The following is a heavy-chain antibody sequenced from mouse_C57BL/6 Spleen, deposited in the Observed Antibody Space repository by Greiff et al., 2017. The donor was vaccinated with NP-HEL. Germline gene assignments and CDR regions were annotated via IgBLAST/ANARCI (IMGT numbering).Heavy chain of an antibody. J-gene: IGHJ2*01. CDR2: IDPENGDT. CDR3: TPSLTAIVATGNC. CDR1: GFNIKDDY. Sequence: EVQLQQSGAELVRPGASVKLSCTASGFNIKDDYMHWVKQRPEQGLEWIGWIDPENGDTEYAPKFQGKATITADTSSNTAYLQLSSLTSEDTAVYYCTPSLTAIVATGNCWGKGATLSVSS. V-gene: IGHV14-4*01. D-gene: IGHD1-1*01.